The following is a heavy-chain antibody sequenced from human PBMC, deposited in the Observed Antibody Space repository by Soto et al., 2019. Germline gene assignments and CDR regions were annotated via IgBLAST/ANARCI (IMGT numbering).Heavy chain of an antibody. CDR3: ARDRLGGFGELLP. D-gene: IGHD3-10*01. J-gene: IGHJ5*02. CDR2: ISSSSSYI. CDR1: GFTFSSYS. V-gene: IGHV3-21*01. Sequence: EVQLVESGGGLVKPGGSLRLSCAASGFTFSSYSMNWVRQAPGKGLEWVSSISSSSSYIYYADSVKGRFTISRDNAKNSRHPQMTGLRAEDTAVYYCARDRLGGFGELLPWGQGTLVTVSS.